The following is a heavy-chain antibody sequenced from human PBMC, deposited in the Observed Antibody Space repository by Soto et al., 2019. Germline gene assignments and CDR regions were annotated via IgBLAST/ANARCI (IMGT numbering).Heavy chain of an antibody. J-gene: IGHJ4*02. Sequence: SETLSLTCTVSGGSISSSSYYWGWIRQPPGKGLEWIGSIYYSGSTYYNPSLKSRVTISVDTSKNQFSLKLRSVTAADTAVYYCARKWGAWDPYFDYWGQGTLVTVSS. CDR1: GGSISSSSYY. CDR2: IYYSGST. CDR3: ARKWGAWDPYFDY. D-gene: IGHD3-16*01. V-gene: IGHV4-39*01.